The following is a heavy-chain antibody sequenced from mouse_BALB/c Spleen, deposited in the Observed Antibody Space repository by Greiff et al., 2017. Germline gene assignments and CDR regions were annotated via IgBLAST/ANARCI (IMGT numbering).Heavy chain of an antibody. V-gene: IGHV5-12-1*01. CDR2: ISSGGGST. Sequence: EVQGVESGGDLVKPGGSLKLSCAASGFAFSSYDMSWVRQTPEKRLEWVAYISSGGGSTYYPDTVKGRFTISRDNAKNTLYLQMSSLKSEDTAMYYCASLYDGYWGQGTTLTVSS. CDR3: ASLYDGY. D-gene: IGHD2-3*01. J-gene: IGHJ2*01. CDR1: GFAFSSYD.